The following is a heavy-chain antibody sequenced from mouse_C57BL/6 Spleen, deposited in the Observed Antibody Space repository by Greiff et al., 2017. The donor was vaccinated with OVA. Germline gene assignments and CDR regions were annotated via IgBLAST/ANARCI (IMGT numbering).Heavy chain of an antibody. CDR1: GYTFTSYW. CDR3: ARDASSGHYFDY. V-gene: IGHV1-52*01. J-gene: IGHJ2*01. Sequence: QVQLQQPGAELVRPGSSVKLSCKASGYTFTSYWMHWVKQRPIQGLEWIGNIDPSDSETHYNQKFKDKATLTVDKSSSTAYMQLSSLTSEDSAVYCCARDASSGHYFDYWGQGTTLTVSA. CDR2: IDPSDSET. D-gene: IGHD3-2*02.